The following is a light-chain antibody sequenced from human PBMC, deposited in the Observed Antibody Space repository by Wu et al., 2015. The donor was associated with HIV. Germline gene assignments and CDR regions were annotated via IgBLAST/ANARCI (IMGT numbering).Light chain of an antibody. V-gene: IGKV3-15*01. Sequence: EIVMTQSPVTLSVSPGERATLSCRASQSVSGSLAWYQQKPGQAPRLLIYGASTRAAGIPARFSGSGSGTEFTLTINSLQSVDFAVYYCQQYNDWPETFGQGTKVEVK. CDR3: QQYNDWPET. CDR2: GAS. CDR1: QSVSGS. J-gene: IGKJ1*01.